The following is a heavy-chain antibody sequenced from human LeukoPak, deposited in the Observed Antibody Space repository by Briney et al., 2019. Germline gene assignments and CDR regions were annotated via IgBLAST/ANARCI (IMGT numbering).Heavy chain of an antibody. CDR2: IYYSGST. CDR3: ARDRTGPLRSGYYDSFLH. J-gene: IGHJ4*02. V-gene: IGHV4-59*12. D-gene: IGHD3-3*01. CDR1: GGSISSYY. Sequence: PSETLSLTCTVSGGSISSYYWSWIRQPPGKGLEWIGYIYYSGSTNYNPSLKSRVTISVDTSKNQFSLKLSSVTAADTAVYYCARDRTGPLRSGYYDSFLHWGQGTRVTVSS.